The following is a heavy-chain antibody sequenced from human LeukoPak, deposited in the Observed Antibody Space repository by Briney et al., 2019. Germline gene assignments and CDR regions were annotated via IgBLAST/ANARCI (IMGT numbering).Heavy chain of an antibody. Sequence: SVKVSCKACVGTFSSYAISWVRQAAGQGREWMGRIIPILGIANYAQKFQGRVTITADKSTGTAYMELSSLRSEDTAVYYCARDRVVRGVPGYYGMDVWGQGTTVTVSS. CDR1: VGTFSSYA. CDR3: ARDRVVRGVPGYYGMDV. V-gene: IGHV1-69*04. J-gene: IGHJ6*02. CDR2: IIPILGIA. D-gene: IGHD3-10*01.